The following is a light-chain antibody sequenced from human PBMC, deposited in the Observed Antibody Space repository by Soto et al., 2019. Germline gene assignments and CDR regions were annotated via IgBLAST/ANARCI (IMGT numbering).Light chain of an antibody. V-gene: IGKV1-39*01. CDR2: VAS. CDR3: QQSFSTPQT. Sequence: DIQMTQSPSTLSASVRDRVTITCRASQSINIYLSWYQQKPGKAPKLLINVASTLQGGVPSRFSGSGSGTDFTLAISSLQPEDSATYYCQQSFSTPQTFGGGTKVDIK. CDR1: QSINIY. J-gene: IGKJ4*01.